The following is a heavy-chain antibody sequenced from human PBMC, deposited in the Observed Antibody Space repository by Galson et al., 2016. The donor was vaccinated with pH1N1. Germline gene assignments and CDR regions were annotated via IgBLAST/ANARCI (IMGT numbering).Heavy chain of an antibody. V-gene: IGHV1-18*01. J-gene: IGHJ4*02. D-gene: IGHD2-15*01. CDR1: GYTFTTYG. CDR2: ISTYTGNA. Sequence: SVKVSCKASGYTFTTYGIDWVRQAPGQGLEWMGWISTYTGNAKYAQKFQGRLTLTTDPFTNIAYMDLGSLPSDDTATYFCASRRILECSGGSGYIDSWGQGTLVTVSS. CDR3: ASRRILECSGGSGYIDS.